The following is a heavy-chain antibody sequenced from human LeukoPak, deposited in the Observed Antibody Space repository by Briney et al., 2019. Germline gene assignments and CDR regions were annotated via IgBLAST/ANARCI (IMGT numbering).Heavy chain of an antibody. V-gene: IGHV4-59*01. CDR1: GGSISSFY. CDR2: IYYSRNT. Sequence: SETLSLTCTVSGGSISSFYWSWIRQSPGKGLEWIGYIYYSRNTNYNPSLKSRVTMSVDTSKNQFSLKLSSVTAADMAVYYCARGGACTNGVCYHDYWGQGTLVTVPS. CDR3: ARGGACTNGVCYHDY. D-gene: IGHD2-8*01. J-gene: IGHJ4*02.